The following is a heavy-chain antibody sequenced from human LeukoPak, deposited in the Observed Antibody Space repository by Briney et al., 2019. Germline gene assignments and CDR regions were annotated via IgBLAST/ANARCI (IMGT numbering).Heavy chain of an antibody. D-gene: IGHD6-13*01. J-gene: IGHJ4*02. V-gene: IGHV1-8*02. CDR1: GYTFTSYD. Sequence: ASVKVSCKASGYTFTSYDINWVRQAAGQGLEWMGWMNPNSGNTGYAQKFQGRVTMTTDTSTSTAYMELRSLRSDDTAVYYCARSHSSAWYTLNYDYWGQGTLVTVSS. CDR3: ARSHSSAWYTLNYDY. CDR2: MNPNSGNT.